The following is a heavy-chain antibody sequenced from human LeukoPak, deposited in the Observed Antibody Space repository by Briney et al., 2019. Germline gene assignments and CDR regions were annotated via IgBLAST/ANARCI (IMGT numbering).Heavy chain of an antibody. Sequence: EGSLRLSCAASGFTVSSNYMSWVRQAPGKGLEWVSVIYSGGSTYYADSVKGRFTISRHNSKNTLYLQMNSLRAEDTAVYYCARVVLAVAGQYYFDYWGQGTLVTVSS. CDR1: GFTVSSNY. V-gene: IGHV3-53*04. CDR3: ARVVLAVAGQYYFDY. J-gene: IGHJ4*02. D-gene: IGHD6-19*01. CDR2: IYSGGST.